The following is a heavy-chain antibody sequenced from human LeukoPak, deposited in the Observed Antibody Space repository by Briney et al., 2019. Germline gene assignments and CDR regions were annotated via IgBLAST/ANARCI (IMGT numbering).Heavy chain of an antibody. V-gene: IGHV3-23*01. D-gene: IGHD3-10*02. CDR1: GLTFSSYG. CDR3: AELGITMIGGV. Sequence: GGSLRLSCAASGLTFSSYGMTWVRQAPGRGLEWVSAISGSGIRTFYADSVKGRFTISRDNAKNSLYLQMNSLRAEDTAVYYCAELGITMIGGVWGKGTTVTISS. CDR2: ISGSGIRT. J-gene: IGHJ6*04.